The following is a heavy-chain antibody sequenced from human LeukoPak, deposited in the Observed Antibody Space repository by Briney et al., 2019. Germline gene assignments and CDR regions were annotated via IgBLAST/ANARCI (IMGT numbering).Heavy chain of an antibody. V-gene: IGHV1-18*01. Sequence: ASVKVSCQAPGYTFTSYGISWVRQAPGQGLEWMGWISAYNGNTNYAQKLQGRVTMTTDTSTSTAYMELRSLRSDDTAVYYCARTTYYDILTGYPDLYWGQGTLVTVSS. J-gene: IGHJ4*02. CDR1: GYTFTSYG. D-gene: IGHD3-9*01. CDR2: ISAYNGNT. CDR3: ARTTYYDILTGYPDLY.